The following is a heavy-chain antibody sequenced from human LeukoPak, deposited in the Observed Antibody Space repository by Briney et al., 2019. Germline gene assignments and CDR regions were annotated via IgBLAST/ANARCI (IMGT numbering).Heavy chain of an antibody. D-gene: IGHD3-10*01. CDR1: GFTFSSHV. V-gene: IGHV3-33*01. CDR3: AGTRNLRGDYFDY. Sequence: GRSLRLSCAASGFTFSSHVMHWVRQAPGKGLEWVAVIGYDGSNKYYADSVKGRFTISRDNPKKSLYLQMNSLRAEDTAVYYCAGTRNLRGDYFDYWGQGTLVTVSS. CDR2: IGYDGSNK. J-gene: IGHJ4*02.